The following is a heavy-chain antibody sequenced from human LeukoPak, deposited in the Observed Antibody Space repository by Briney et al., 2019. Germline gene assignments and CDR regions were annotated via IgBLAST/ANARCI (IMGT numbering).Heavy chain of an antibody. D-gene: IGHD2-15*01. CDR1: EFTFSSYW. CDR3: ARDGGYCSGGSCYWEY. V-gene: IGHV3-7*01. J-gene: IGHJ4*02. CDR2: IKQDGSEK. Sequence: GGSLSLSCVASEFTFSSYWMSWARQAPGKGLEWVANIKQDGSEKYYVDSVKGRFTISRDNAKNSLYLQMSSLRAEDTAVYYCARDGGYCSGGSCYWEYWGQGTLVTVSS.